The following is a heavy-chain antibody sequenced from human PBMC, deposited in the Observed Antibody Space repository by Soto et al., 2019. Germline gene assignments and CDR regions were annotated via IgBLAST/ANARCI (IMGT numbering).Heavy chain of an antibody. V-gene: IGHV1-3*05. J-gene: IGHJ6*02. CDR3: ARDPSYFGMDV. Sequence: QVQLVQSGAEEKKPGASVKVSCKASGYTFTSYAMHWVRQAPGQRLEWMGWINAGNGNTKYSQKFQGRVTITRDTSASKAYMELSSLRSEDTAVYYCARDPSYFGMDVWGQGTTVPVSS. CDR1: GYTFTSYA. CDR2: INAGNGNT.